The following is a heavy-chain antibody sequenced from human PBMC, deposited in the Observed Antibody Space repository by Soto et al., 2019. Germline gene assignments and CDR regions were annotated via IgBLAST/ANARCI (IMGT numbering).Heavy chain of an antibody. D-gene: IGHD6-13*01. Sequence: EVQLLESGGGLVQPGGSLRLSCAASGFTFSSYAMTWVRQAPGKGLEWVSALSGNSRNIFLADSAKGRFTISRDNSKNTLYLQMNSLRAEDTAMYYCAKASTGSWGVFDYWGQGALITVYS. CDR1: GFTFSSYA. J-gene: IGHJ4*02. V-gene: IGHV3-23*01. CDR3: AKASTGSWGVFDY. CDR2: LSGNSRNI.